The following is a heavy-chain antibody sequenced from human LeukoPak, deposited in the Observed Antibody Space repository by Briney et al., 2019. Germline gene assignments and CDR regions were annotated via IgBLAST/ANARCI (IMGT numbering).Heavy chain of an antibody. CDR1: GFTFSSYS. CDR3: ARGAATCDY. D-gene: IGHD1-26*01. J-gene: IGHJ4*02. CDR2: ISISSTTI. V-gene: IGHV3-48*02. Sequence: GGSLRLSCAASGFTFSSYSMNWVRQAPGKGLEWVTYISISSTTIYYADSVKGRFTISRDNAKNSLYLQMNSLSDEDTAVYYCARGAATCDYWGQGTLVTVSS.